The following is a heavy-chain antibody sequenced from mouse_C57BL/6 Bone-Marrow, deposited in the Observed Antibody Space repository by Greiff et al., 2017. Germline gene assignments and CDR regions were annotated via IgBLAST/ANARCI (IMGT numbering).Heavy chain of an antibody. J-gene: IGHJ3*01. CDR1: GYTFTSYW. D-gene: IGHD2-2*01. CDR3: TRYVYDGDWFAY. CDR2: SYPGNSDT. Sequence: EVKLMESGPVLARPGASVKMSCKTSGYTFTSYWMHWVKQRPGQGLEWIGASYPGNSDTSYNQKIKGKAKLTAVTSASIAYMELSSLTDEDSAVYYCTRYVYDGDWFAYWGQGTLVTVSA. V-gene: IGHV1-5*01.